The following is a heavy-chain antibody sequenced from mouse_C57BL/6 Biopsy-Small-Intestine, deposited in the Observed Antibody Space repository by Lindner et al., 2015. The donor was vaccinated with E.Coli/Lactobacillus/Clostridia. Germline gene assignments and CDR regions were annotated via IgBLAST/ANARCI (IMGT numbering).Heavy chain of an antibody. CDR2: MNPNDGGT. V-gene: IGHV1-85*01. CDR3: ARAMYDSRGFFYVLDY. J-gene: IGHJ4*01. CDR1: GYSFAGYY. Sequence: SVKVSCKASGYSFAGYYIHWVRQAPGQGLEWMGWMNPNDGGTKYAQKFQGRVTMTRDTSISTAYMEFTRLRSGDRAVYYCARAMYDSRGFFYVLDYWGQGTLVTVSS. D-gene: IGHD2-3*01.